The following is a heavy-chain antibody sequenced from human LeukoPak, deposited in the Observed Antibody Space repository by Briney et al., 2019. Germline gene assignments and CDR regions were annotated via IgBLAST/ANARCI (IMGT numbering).Heavy chain of an antibody. Sequence: SETLSLTCTVSGGSISSYYCSWIRQPAGKGLEWIGRIYTSGSTNYNPSLKSRVTMSVDTSKNQFSLKLSSVTAADTAVYYCARGSMVRGVTSQYAFDIWGQGTMVTVSS. CDR1: GGSISSYY. CDR3: ARGSMVRGVTSQYAFDI. J-gene: IGHJ3*02. CDR2: IYTSGST. V-gene: IGHV4-4*07. D-gene: IGHD3-10*01.